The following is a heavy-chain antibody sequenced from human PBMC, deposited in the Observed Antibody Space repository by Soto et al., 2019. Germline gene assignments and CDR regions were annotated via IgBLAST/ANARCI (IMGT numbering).Heavy chain of an antibody. CDR1: GGTFNTYA. V-gene: IGHV1-69*01. Sequence: QVQLVQSGAEVKQPGSSVKVSCKASGGTFNTYAISWVRQAPGQGLEWMGGIIPIFGRGNDAQKCQGRVTITADESTGTVYMELSSLRSGDTGVYYCARSGITLFGVVAIPPHFYSGLDVWGQGTTVIVSS. CDR3: ARSGITLFGVVAIPPHFYSGLDV. J-gene: IGHJ6*02. CDR2: IIPIFGRG. D-gene: IGHD3-3*01.